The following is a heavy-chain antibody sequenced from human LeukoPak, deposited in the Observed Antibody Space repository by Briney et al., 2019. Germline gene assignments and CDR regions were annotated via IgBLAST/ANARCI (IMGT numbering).Heavy chain of an antibody. CDR1: GYTFTGPY. D-gene: IGHD6-19*01. CDR3: ARGSGWADFDY. V-gene: IGHV1-2*02. Sequence: ASVKVSCKASGYTFTGPYIHWMRQAPGQGLEWMAWINPNSGGTKYAQKFQGRVTVTRDTSISTAYMELSRLRSDDTAVYYCARGSGWADFDYWGQGTLVTVSS. CDR2: INPNSGGT. J-gene: IGHJ4*02.